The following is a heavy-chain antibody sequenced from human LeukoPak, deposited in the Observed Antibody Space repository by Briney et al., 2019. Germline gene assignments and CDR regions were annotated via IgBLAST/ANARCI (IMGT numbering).Heavy chain of an antibody. J-gene: IGHJ4*02. CDR1: GGSISSYY. V-gene: IGHV4-59*08. CDR2: FFYSGST. CDR3: ARLPGSSHGYYFDY. D-gene: IGHD5-18*01. Sequence: NPSETLSLTCTVSGGSISSYYWSWIRQPPGQGLEWIAYFFYSGSTNYNPSLKSRVTISMDTSKNQLSLNLTSVTAADTALYYCARLPGSSHGYYFDYWGQGTLVTVSS.